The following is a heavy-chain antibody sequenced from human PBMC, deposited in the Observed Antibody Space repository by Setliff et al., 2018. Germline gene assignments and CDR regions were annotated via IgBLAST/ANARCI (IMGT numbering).Heavy chain of an antibody. D-gene: IGHD1-1*01. V-gene: IGHV3-48*03. CDR2: ISSSGSTI. J-gene: IGHJ4*02. CDR3: ARGHTIGALLRHFDC. CDR1: GFTFSSYE. Sequence: GGSLRLSCAASGFTFSSYEMNWVRQAPGKGLEWVSYISSSGSTIFYADSVKGRFTISRDNAKKSLYLQMNSLRAEDTAVYYCARGHTIGALLRHFDCWGQGTLVTVSS.